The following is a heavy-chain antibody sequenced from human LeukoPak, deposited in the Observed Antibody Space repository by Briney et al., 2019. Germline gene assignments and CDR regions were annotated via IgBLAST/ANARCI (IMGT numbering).Heavy chain of an antibody. CDR3: ARANGRGAAAGVNY. CDR1: GYTFTGYY. Sequence: ASVKVSCKASGYTFTGYYIHWVRQAPGQGLEWMGWINPNSGGSNYAQKFQGRVTMTRDTSISTAYMELSRLRSDDTAVYYCARANGRGAAAGVNYWGQGTLVTVSS. CDR2: INPNSGGS. V-gene: IGHV1-2*02. D-gene: IGHD6-13*01. J-gene: IGHJ4*02.